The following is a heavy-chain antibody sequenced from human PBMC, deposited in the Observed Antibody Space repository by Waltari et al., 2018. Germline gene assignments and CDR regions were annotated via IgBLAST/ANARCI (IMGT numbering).Heavy chain of an antibody. Sequence: QVHLVASGGGVVQPGRSLRLSCAASGFNFSTFVMHWVRQAPGKGLEWGAVISFDGNSKYYADSVKGRVTISRDNSKNTLDLQWNSLRAEDTAVYYCTKGYGLDVWGQGTTVTVSS. CDR3: TKGYGLDV. CDR1: GFNFSTFV. V-gene: IGHV3-30*18. CDR2: ISFDGNSK. J-gene: IGHJ6*02.